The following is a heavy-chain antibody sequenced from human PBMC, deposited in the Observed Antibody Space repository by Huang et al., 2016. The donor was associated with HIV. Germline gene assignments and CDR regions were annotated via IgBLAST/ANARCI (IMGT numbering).Heavy chain of an antibody. CDR1: GGSFSGYY. Sequence: QVQLQQWGAGLLKPSETLSLTCAVYGGSFSGYYWSWIRQSPGKGLAWIGEIKHRGSTNNNPSLKSRLTISVDTSKNQFSLKLSSVTAADTAVYYCARERMMSWLDDHDAFDIWGQGTMVTVSS. V-gene: IGHV4-34*01. CDR2: IKHRGST. CDR3: ARERMMSWLDDHDAFDI. J-gene: IGHJ3*02. D-gene: IGHD1-1*01.